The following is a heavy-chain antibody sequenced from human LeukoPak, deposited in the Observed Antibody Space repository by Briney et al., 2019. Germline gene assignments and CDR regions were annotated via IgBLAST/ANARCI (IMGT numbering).Heavy chain of an antibody. Sequence: PGGSLRLSCVGYGFTFSNYAMNWVRQAPGKELEWVSSISITRTSYIYYTDSVKGRFTISRDNAKNSLYLHMNSLRAEDTAVYYCARDRSGDTMIYDYWGQGTLVTVSS. D-gene: IGHD3-22*01. CDR1: GFTFSNYA. J-gene: IGHJ4*02. CDR3: ARDRSGDTMIYDY. V-gene: IGHV3-21*01. CDR2: ISITRTSYI.